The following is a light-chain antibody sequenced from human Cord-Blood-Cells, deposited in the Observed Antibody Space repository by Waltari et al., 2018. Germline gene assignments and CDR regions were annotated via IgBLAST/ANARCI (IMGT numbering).Light chain of an antibody. Sequence: QSVLTQPASVSGSPGQSITISCTGTSRDVGSYNLVPWYQQHPGKAPKLMIYEGSKRPSGVSNRFSGSKSGNTASLTISGLQAEDEADYYCCSYAGSSTWVFGGGTKLTVL. CDR2: EGS. J-gene: IGLJ3*02. CDR3: CSYAGSSTWV. V-gene: IGLV2-23*01. CDR1: SRDVGSYNL.